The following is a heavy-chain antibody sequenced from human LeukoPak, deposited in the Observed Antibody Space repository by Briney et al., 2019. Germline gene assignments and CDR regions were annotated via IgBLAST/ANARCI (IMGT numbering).Heavy chain of an antibody. Sequence: PSETLSLTCAVYGGSFSGYYWSWIRQPPGKGLEWIGEINHSESTNYNPSLKSRVTISVDTSKNQFSLKLSSVTAADTAVYYCAKKSGLIVIMRSFDYWGQGTLVTVSS. D-gene: IGHD3-16*01. CDR3: AKKSGLIVIMRSFDY. CDR1: GGSFSGYY. V-gene: IGHV4-34*01. CDR2: INHSEST. J-gene: IGHJ4*02.